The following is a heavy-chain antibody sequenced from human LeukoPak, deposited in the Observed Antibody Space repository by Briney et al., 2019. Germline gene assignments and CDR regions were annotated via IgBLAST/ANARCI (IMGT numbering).Heavy chain of an antibody. J-gene: IGHJ4*02. CDR2: IGDSGVNT. V-gene: IGHV3-23*01. CDR3: AKDRSSGWHYFDY. Sequence: VASVKVSCKASGYTFSSYAMSWVRQAPGKGLDWVSVIGDSGVNTDYADSVKGRFTISRDNSKNMLYLQMNSLRAGDTAIYYCAKDRSSGWHYFDYWGQGTLVTVSS. CDR1: GYTFSSYA. D-gene: IGHD6-19*01.